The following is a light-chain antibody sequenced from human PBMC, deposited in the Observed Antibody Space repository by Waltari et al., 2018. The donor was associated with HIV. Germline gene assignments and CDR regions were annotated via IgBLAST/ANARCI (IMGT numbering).Light chain of an antibody. V-gene: IGLV1-47*01. J-gene: IGLJ2*01. Sequence: SVLTQPPSASGTPGQRVTISCSGGTSNIGSNDVFWYQHLPGTAPKLLIHRNDRLPSGVPARFSGSTSGNSASLAISGLRSEDEADYYCVAWDDGLRGVVFGGGTRVAVL. CDR2: RND. CDR1: TSNIGSND. CDR3: VAWDDGLRGVV.